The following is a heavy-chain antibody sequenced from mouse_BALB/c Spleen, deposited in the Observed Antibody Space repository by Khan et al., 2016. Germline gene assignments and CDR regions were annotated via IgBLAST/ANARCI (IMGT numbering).Heavy chain of an antibody. J-gene: IGHJ2*01. CDR3: ARHEYYFDY. CDR2: ISNGGGST. Sequence: EVELVESGGGLVQPGGSLKLSCATSGFTFSDYYMYWVRQTPEKRLEWVAYISNGGGSTYYPDTVKGRFTISRDNAKNTLYLQMSRLKSEDTAMYYCARHEYYFDYGGQGTTLTVAS. CDR1: GFTFSDYY. V-gene: IGHV5-12*02.